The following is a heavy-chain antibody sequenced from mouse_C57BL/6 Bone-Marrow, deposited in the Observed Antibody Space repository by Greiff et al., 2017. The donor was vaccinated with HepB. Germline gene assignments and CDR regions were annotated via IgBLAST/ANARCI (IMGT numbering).Heavy chain of an antibody. Sequence: VQLKESGPELVKPGASVKIPCKASGYTFTDYNMDWVKQSHGKSLEWIGDINPNNGGTIYNQKFKGKATLTVDKSSSTAYMELRSLTSEDTAVYYCARGTAQATVWFAYWGQGTLVTVSA. CDR2: INPNNGGT. CDR1: GYTFTDYN. V-gene: IGHV1-18*01. J-gene: IGHJ3*01. D-gene: IGHD3-2*02. CDR3: ARGTAQATVWFAY.